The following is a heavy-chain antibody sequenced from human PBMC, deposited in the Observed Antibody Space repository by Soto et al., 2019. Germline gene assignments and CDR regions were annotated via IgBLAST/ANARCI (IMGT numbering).Heavy chain of an antibody. D-gene: IGHD5-12*01. CDR3: ARDRRDGYNFDY. CDR2: ISSSSSYI. Sequence: EVQLVESGGGLVKPGGSLRLSCAASGFTFSSYSMNWVRQDPGKGLEWVSSISSSSSYIYYADSVKGRFTISRDNAKNSLYLQMNSLRAEDTAVYYCARDRRDGYNFDYWGQGTLVTVSS. CDR1: GFTFSSYS. V-gene: IGHV3-21*01. J-gene: IGHJ4*02.